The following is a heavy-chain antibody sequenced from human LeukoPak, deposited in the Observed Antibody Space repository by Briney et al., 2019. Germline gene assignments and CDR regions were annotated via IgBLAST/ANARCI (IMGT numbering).Heavy chain of an antibody. CDR1: GFSLSTSRVG. V-gene: IGHV2-5*02. D-gene: IGHD3-3*01. J-gene: IGHJ4*02. Sequence: SGPTLVKPXQTLTLTCTFSGFSLSTSRVGVGWIRQPPGKALEWLALIYWDDDKRYSPSLKSRLTITKDTSKNQVVLTMTNMDPVDTATYYCAHRPWIFGVVSQAFDYWGQGTLVTVSS. CDR2: IYWDDDK. CDR3: AHRPWIFGVVSQAFDY.